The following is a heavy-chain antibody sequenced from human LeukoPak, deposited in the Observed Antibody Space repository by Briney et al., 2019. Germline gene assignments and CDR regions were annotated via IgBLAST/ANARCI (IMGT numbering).Heavy chain of an antibody. J-gene: IGHJ4*02. V-gene: IGHV4-39*01. D-gene: IGHD3-22*01. CDR1: GGSISSSSYY. CDR2: IYYSGST. Sequence: SETLSLTCTVSGGSISSSSYYWGWIRQPPGKGLEWIGSIYYSGSTYYNPSLKSRVTISVDTSKNQFSLKLSSVTAADTAVYYCASLRGPYVSSEGAIDYWGQGTLVTVSS. CDR3: ASLRGPYVSSEGAIDY.